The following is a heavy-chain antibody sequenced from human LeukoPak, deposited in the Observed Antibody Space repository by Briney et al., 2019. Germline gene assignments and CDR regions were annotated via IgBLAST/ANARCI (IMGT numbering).Heavy chain of an antibody. Sequence: PPETLSLTCTVSGYTVETGYYWAWLRQPPGKGLEWIGSIYRSATTYYNPSLKSRVLISMDMSKNEVSLSLTSVTAADTAVYYCAREWATYHNWYDPWGQGTLVIVSS. V-gene: IGHV4-38-2*02. J-gene: IGHJ5*02. D-gene: IGHD1-26*01. CDR1: GYTVETGYY. CDR3: AREWATYHNWYDP. CDR2: IYRSATT.